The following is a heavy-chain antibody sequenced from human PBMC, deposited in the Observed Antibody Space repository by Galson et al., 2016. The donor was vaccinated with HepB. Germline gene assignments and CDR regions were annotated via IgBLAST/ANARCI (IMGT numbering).Heavy chain of an antibody. D-gene: IGHD2-8*02. V-gene: IGHV4-4*07. CDR3: GRLVAPYGVDV. Sequence: SETLSLTCTVSGDSFSRDPWSWIRQTAGKGPEWLGRIYSSGTTNYNPSFKSRITMSVDTSKNQFSLKLSSVTAADTAVYYCGRLVAPYGVDVWGQGTTVTVSS. CDR2: IYSSGTT. J-gene: IGHJ6*02. CDR1: GDSFSRDP.